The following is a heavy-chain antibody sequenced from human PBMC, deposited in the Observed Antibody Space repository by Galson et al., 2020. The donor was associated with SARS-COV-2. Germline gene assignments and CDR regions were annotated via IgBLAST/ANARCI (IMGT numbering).Heavy chain of an antibody. CDR1: GLSISGYE. CDR3: ATMHWNRAFDI. CDR2: ISSRGITI. V-gene: IGHV3-48*03. J-gene: IGHJ3*02. D-gene: IGHD1-1*01. Sequence: GGSLRLSCTVSGLSISGYELNWVRQAPGKGPEWLSYISSRGITIYYADSVEGRFTISRDNAKNSLFLQMDNLRAEDTAVYYCATMHWNRAFDIWGQGTMVTVSS.